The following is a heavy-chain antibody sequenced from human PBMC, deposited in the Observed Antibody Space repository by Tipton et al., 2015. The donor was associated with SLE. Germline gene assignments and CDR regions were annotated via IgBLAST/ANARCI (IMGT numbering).Heavy chain of an antibody. CDR2: IYFSGQT. CDR3: ARDSTRWSF. Sequence: TLSLTCTVSGDSISTDNYYWGWTRQPAGKALEWIGHIYFSGQTYYNPSLKSRVTISVDTSKNQFSLKLNSVTATDAAVYYCARDSTRWSFWGQGTLVTVSS. J-gene: IGHJ4*02. CDR1: GDSISTDNYY. D-gene: IGHD2/OR15-2a*01. V-gene: IGHV4-61*09.